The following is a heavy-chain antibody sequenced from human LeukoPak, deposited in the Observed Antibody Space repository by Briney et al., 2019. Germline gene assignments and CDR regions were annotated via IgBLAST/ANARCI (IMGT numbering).Heavy chain of an antibody. CDR3: AREGRDYSDYDSSGYFDY. D-gene: IGHD3-22*01. J-gene: IGHJ4*02. V-gene: IGHV3-21*01. CDR2: ISSSSSYI. Sequence: GGSLRLSCAASGFTFSSYSMNWVRQAPGKGLEWVSSISSSSSYIYYADSVKGRFTISRDNAKNSLYLQMNSLRAEDTAVYYCAREGRDYSDYDSSGYFDYWGQGTLVTVSS. CDR1: GFTFSSYS.